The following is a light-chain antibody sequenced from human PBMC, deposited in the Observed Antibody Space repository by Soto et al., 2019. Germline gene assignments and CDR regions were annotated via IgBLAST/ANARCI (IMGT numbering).Light chain of an antibody. CDR2: GAS. J-gene: IGKJ2*01. V-gene: IGKV3-15*01. CDR3: QQYDDWPPNYT. CDR1: QSIRNN. Sequence: EIVMTQSPATLSVSPGERATLSCRASQSIRNNLAWFQQKPGQPPRLLIYGASTRATGIPARFSGSGSGTEFTLTITSLQSEDFAVYYCQQYDDWPPNYTFGQGTKLEIK.